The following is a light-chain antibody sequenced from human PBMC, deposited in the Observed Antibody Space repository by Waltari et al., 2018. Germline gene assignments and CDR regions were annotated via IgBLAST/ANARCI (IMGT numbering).Light chain of an antibody. CDR3: QQSYSSPFT. Sequence: DIQMTQSPPSRSASEGDGVTITCRASQSISFFVNWYQQKPGRAPELLISAASNLQSGVPSRFSGGGRGTDFALSIAGLQPEDFGTYFCQQSYSSPFTFAPGTRVEMK. CDR2: AAS. V-gene: IGKV1-39*01. J-gene: IGKJ3*01. CDR1: QSISFF.